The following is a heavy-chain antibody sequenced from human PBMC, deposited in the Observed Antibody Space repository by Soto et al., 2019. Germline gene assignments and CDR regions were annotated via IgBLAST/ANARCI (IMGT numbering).Heavy chain of an antibody. Sequence: ASGKVSCKASGYTFTSYYMHSVRQAPGQGLEWMGIINPSGGSTSYAQKFQGRVTTTRDTSTSTVYMELSSLRSEDTAVYYCARGSPSGGYNDYWGQGTLVTVSS. CDR2: INPSGGST. CDR3: ARGSPSGGYNDY. J-gene: IGHJ4*02. V-gene: IGHV1-46*01. D-gene: IGHD5-12*01. CDR1: GYTFTSYY.